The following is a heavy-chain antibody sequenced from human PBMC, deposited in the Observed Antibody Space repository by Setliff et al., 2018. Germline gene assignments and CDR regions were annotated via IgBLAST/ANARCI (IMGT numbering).Heavy chain of an antibody. CDR1: GGSISSGSYY. CDR2: VYTSGST. CDR3: ARHDRQQVNFDY. D-gene: IGHD6-13*01. Sequence: SETLSLTCTVSGGSISSGSYYWSWIRQPAGKGLEWIGHVYTSGSTNYNPSLKSRVTISVDTSKNQFSLKLSSVTAADTAVYYCARHDRQQVNFDYRGQGTLVTVSS. J-gene: IGHJ4*02. V-gene: IGHV4-61*09.